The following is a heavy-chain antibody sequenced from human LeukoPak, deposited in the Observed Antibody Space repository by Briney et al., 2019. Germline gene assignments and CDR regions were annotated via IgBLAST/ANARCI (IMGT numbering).Heavy chain of an antibody. V-gene: IGHV4-39*01. CDR3: ARARITMMGLYYFDY. Sequence: SETLSLTCTVSGGSISSSSYYWGWIRQPPKKGLEWIGSFYYSGSTYYNPSLKSRVTISVDTSKTQCSLRLSSGTAADTAVFYCARARITMMGLYYFDYWGQGTLVSVSS. CDR1: GGSISSSSYY. CDR2: FYYSGST. D-gene: IGHD3-22*01. J-gene: IGHJ4*02.